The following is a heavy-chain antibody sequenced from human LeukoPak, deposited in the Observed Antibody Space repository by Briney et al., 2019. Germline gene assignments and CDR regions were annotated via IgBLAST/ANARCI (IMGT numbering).Heavy chain of an antibody. CDR2: ISCSGGST. CDR1: GFTFSSYA. J-gene: IGHJ6*02. Sequence: GGSLRLSCAASGFTFSSYAMSWVRQAPGKGLEWVSAISCSGGSTYYADSVKGRFTISRDNSKNTLYLQMNSLRAEDTAVYYCAKNGEDYYDSSGYPYGMDVWGQGTTVTVSS. V-gene: IGHV3-23*01. CDR3: AKNGEDYYDSSGYPYGMDV. D-gene: IGHD3-22*01.